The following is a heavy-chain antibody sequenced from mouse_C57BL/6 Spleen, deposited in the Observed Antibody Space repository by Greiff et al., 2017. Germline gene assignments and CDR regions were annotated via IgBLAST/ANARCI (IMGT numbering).Heavy chain of an antibody. J-gene: IGHJ4*01. V-gene: IGHV5-16*01. CDR2: INYDGSST. Sequence: EVQVVESEGGLVQPGSSMKLSCTASGFTFSDYYMAWVRQVPEKGLEWVGNINYDGSSTYYLDTLKSRFIISRDNAKNILYLQMSSLKAEDTDTYYCARDPYAMDYWGQGTSVTVSS. CDR3: ARDPYAMDY. CDR1: GFTFSDYY.